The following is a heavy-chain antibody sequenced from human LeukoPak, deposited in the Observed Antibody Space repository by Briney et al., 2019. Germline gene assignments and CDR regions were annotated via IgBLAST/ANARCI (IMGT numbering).Heavy chain of an antibody. J-gene: IGHJ5*02. CDR2: INPNSGGT. CDR3: ARVTTNYDFWSGYHNWFDP. Sequence: ASVKVSCTASGYTFTGYYMHWVRQAPGQGLEWMGWINPNSGGTNYAQKFQGWVTMTRDTSISTAYMELSRLRSDDTAVYYCARVTTNYDFWSGYHNWFDPWGQGTLVTVSS. CDR1: GYTFTGYY. D-gene: IGHD3-3*01. V-gene: IGHV1-2*04.